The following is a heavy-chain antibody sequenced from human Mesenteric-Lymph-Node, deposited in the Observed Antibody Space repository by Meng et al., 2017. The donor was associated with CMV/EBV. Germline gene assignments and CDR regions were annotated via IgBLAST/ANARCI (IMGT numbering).Heavy chain of an antibody. CDR2: ISSSGSTI. J-gene: IGHJ4*02. Sequence: GESLKISCAASGFTFSSYEMNWVRQAPGKGLEWVSYISSSGSTIYYADSVKGRFTISRDNAKNSLYLQMDSLRAEDTAIYFCASDLDWAFNYWGQGALVTVSS. D-gene: IGHD3-9*01. V-gene: IGHV3-48*03. CDR1: GFTFSSYE. CDR3: ASDLDWAFNY.